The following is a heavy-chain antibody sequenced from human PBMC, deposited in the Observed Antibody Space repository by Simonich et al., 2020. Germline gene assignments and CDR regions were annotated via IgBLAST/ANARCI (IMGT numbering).Heavy chain of an antibody. V-gene: IGHV3-21*01. J-gene: IGHJ6*02. CDR1: GFTFSSYS. CDR3: ARWIAVAGTGAYGMDV. CDR2: ISSISSYI. Sequence: EVQLVESGGGLVKPGGSLRLSCAASGFTFSSYSMNWVRQAPGKGLECVSSISSISSYIYYADSVKGRFTISRDNAKNSLYLQMNSLRAEDTAVYYCARWIAVAGTGAYGMDVWGQGTTVTVSS. D-gene: IGHD6-19*01.